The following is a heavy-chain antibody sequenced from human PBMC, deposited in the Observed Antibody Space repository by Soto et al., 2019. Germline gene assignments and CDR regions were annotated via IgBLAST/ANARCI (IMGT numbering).Heavy chain of an antibody. D-gene: IGHD1-26*01. CDR1: GGTFSSYA. J-gene: IGHJ5*02. CDR2: IIPIFGTA. Sequence: EASVKVSCKASGGTFSSYAISWVRQAPGQGLEWVGGIIPIFGTANYAQKFQGRATITADESTSTAYMELSSLRSEDTAVYYCARAQPSPVGVNWFDPWGQGTLVTVSS. CDR3: ARAQPSPVGVNWFDP. V-gene: IGHV1-69*13.